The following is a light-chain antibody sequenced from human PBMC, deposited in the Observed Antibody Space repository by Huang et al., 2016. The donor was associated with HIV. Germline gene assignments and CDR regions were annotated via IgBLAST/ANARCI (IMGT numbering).Light chain of an antibody. CDR1: QSLVHKDGKTY. CDR2: DIS. V-gene: IGKV2D-29*01. CDR3: MHSIQFPRT. J-gene: IGKJ5*01. Sequence: DVVLTQTPLSLSVTPGQPASISCKSSQSLVHKDGKTYFYWYLQNPGQPQQFLIYDISARFSGVSGRFSGSGSGTDFTLKISRVEAEDVGVYHCMHSIQFPRTFGQGTRLEIK.